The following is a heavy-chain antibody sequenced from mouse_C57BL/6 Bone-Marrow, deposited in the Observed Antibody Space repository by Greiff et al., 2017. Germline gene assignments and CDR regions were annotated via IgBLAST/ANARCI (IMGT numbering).Heavy chain of an antibody. CDR1: GYTFTSYW. J-gene: IGHJ2*01. Sequence: VQLQQSGAELVKPGASVKLSCKASGYTFTSYWMHWVKQRPGQGLEWIGMIHPSSGSTNYNEKFKSKATLTVDKSSSTAYMQLSSLTSEDSAVYYCARGDDGLYDFDYWGQGTTLTVAS. CDR2: IHPSSGST. CDR3: ARGDDGLYDFDY. V-gene: IGHV1-64*01. D-gene: IGHD2-3*01.